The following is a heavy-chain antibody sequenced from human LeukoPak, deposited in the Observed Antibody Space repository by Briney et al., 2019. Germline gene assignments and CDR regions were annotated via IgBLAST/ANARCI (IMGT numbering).Heavy chain of an antibody. CDR3: ARVGAPGRDYYYMDV. CDR1: GFTFGSYW. V-gene: IGHV3-74*01. D-gene: IGHD2-15*01. J-gene: IGHJ6*03. Sequence: GGSLRLSCAASGFTFGSYWMHWVRQAPGKGLVWVSRINSDGSSTNYADSVKGRFTISRDNAKNTLYLQMNSLRAEDTAVYYCARVGAPGRDYYYMDVWGKGTTVTVSS. CDR2: INSDGSST.